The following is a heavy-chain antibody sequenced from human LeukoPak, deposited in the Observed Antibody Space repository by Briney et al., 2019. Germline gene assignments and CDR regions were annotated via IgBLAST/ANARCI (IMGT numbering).Heavy chain of an antibody. Sequence: SETLSLTRVVYGGSFSDYFWSWLRQPPGKGLEWIGQIHHSGSTNYNPSLKSRVTISLATSKDQLSLKLSSVNAADTAVYFCARGGSIDDYGDYLYWYFDLWGRGTLVTVSS. CDR1: GGSFSDYF. D-gene: IGHD4-17*01. J-gene: IGHJ2*01. CDR2: IHHSGST. CDR3: ARGGSIDDYGDYLYWYFDL. V-gene: IGHV4-34*01.